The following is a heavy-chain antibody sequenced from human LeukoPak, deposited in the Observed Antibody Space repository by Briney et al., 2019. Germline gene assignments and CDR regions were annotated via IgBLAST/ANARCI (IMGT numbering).Heavy chain of an antibody. D-gene: IGHD5-12*01. V-gene: IGHV1-18*01. CDR2: ISAYNGNT. CDR3: ARVRNSGFRYVDS. Sequence: ASVKVSCKASGYTFTHYAISWVRQAPGQGLEWVGWISAYNGNTNYAQKLQGRVTMTTDTSTSTAYMDLRSLRSDDTAVYYCARVRNSGFRYVDSWGQGTLVTVSS. CDR1: GYTFTHYA. J-gene: IGHJ4*02.